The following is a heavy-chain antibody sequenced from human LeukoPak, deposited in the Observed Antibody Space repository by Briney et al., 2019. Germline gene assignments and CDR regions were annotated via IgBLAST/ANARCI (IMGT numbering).Heavy chain of an antibody. Sequence: SETLSLTCTVSGGSISSGGYYWSWIRQHPRKGLEWIGYIYYSGSTYYNPSLKSRVTISVDTSKNQFSLKLSSVTAAVTAVYYCARGGEYYYDSSGYPPFDYWGQGTLVTVSS. D-gene: IGHD3-22*01. CDR2: IYYSGST. J-gene: IGHJ4*02. CDR1: GGSISSGGYY. V-gene: IGHV4-31*03. CDR3: ARGGEYYYDSSGYPPFDY.